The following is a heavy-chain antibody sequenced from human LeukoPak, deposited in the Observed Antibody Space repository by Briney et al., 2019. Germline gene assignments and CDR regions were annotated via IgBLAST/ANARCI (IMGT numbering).Heavy chain of an antibody. D-gene: IGHD3-22*01. CDR3: ARDSYDSSGYYYPFDY. CDR1: GFTFSSYE. CDR2: ISSSGSTI. Sequence: PGGSLRLSCAASGFTFSSYEMNWVRQAPGKGLEWVSYISSSGSTIYYADSVKGRFTISRDNAKSSLYLQMNSLRAKDTAVYYCARDSYDSSGYYYPFDYWGQGTLVTVSS. J-gene: IGHJ4*02. V-gene: IGHV3-48*03.